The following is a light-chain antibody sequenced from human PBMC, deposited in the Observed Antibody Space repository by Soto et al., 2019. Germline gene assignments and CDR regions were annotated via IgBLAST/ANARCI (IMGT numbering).Light chain of an antibody. V-gene: IGKV4-1*01. CDR3: QQYYSTPLT. Sequence: IVMTQSKESLAVSLGERATINCKSSQSVLYSSNNKNYLAWYQQKPGQPPKLLIYWASTRESGVPDRFSGSGSGTDFTLTISSLQAEDVAVYYCQQYYSTPLTFGGGTKVDVK. J-gene: IGKJ4*01. CDR2: WAS. CDR1: QSVLYSSNNKNY.